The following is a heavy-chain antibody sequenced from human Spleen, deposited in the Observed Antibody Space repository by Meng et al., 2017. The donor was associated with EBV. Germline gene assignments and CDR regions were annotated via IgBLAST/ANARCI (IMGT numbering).Heavy chain of an antibody. V-gene: IGHV3-11*04. CDR3: SRDLAGAYDD. D-gene: IGHD2-21*01. J-gene: IGHJ4*02. CDR2: ISSTGSTI. CDR1: GFTFSDYY. Sequence: QGPLWEAGGGLVKPGGSLRLSCAASGFTFSDYYMSWSRQAPGKGLEWVSYISSTGSTIYYADSVKGRFTISRDNTKNTLYLQMNSLRAEDTALYFCSRDLAGAYDDWGQGTLVTVSS.